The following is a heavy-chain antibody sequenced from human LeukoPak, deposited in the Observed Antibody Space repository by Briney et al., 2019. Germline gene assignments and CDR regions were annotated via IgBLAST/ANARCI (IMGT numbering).Heavy chain of an antibody. CDR1: GYTFTSYY. CDR2: INPSSGST. CDR3: AREGHIGVRGVGLGNFDY. J-gene: IGHJ4*02. V-gene: IGHV1-46*01. D-gene: IGHD3-10*01. Sequence: GASVKVSCKASGYTFTSYYMHWVRQAPGQGLEWMGIINPSSGSTSYAQKFQGRVTMTRDMSTSTVYMELSSLRSEDTAVYYCAREGHIGVRGVGLGNFDYWGQGTLVTVSS.